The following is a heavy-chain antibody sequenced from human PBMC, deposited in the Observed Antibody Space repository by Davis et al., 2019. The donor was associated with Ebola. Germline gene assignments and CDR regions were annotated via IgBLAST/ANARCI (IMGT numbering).Heavy chain of an antibody. CDR2: INPNSGGT. D-gene: IGHD2-15*01. V-gene: IGHV1-2*04. CDR3: ARADGGDIVVVVAGYGMDV. J-gene: IGHJ6*02. Sequence: ASVKVSCKASGYTFTGYYMHWVRQAPGQGLAWMGWINPNSGGTNYAQKFQGWVTMTRDTSISTAYMELSRLRSDDTAVYYCARADGGDIVVVVAGYGMDVWGQGTTVTVSS. CDR1: GYTFTGYY.